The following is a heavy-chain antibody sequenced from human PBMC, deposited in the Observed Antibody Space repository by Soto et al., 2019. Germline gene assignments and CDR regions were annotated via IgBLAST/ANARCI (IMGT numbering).Heavy chain of an antibody. J-gene: IGHJ6*02. CDR1: GYSFTSYW. CDR2: IYPGDSDT. CDR3: AASPSFWQNYYYGAMDV. V-gene: IGHV5-51*01. Sequence: GESLKISCKGSGYSFTSYWIGWVRQMPGKGLELMGIIYPGDSDTRYSPSFQGQVTISADKSISTAYLQWSGLRSEDTAVYYCAASPSFWQNYYYGAMDVWGQGTTVTVSS.